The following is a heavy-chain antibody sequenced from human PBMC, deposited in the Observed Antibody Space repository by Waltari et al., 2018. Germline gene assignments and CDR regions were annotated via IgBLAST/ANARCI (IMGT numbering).Heavy chain of an antibody. J-gene: IGHJ5*02. CDR1: GGSISSSSYY. Sequence: QLQLQESGPGLVKPSETLSLTCTVSGGSISSSSYYWGWIRQPPGKGLEWIGSIYHSGSTYYNPSLKSRVTISVDTSKNQFSLKLSSVTAADTAVYYCATLEMATIRFDPWGQGTLVTVSS. D-gene: IGHD5-12*01. CDR3: ATLEMATIRFDP. CDR2: IYHSGST. V-gene: IGHV4-39*07.